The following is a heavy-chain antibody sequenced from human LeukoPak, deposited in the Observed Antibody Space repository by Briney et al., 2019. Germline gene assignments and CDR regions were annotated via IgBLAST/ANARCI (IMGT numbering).Heavy chain of an antibody. CDR3: AHQLKDMTQRASGVSYFQH. Sequence: ASVTVSCKASGSTFTSYYMHWVRQAPGQGLEWMGIINPSGGSTSYAQKFQGRVTMTRDTSTSTVYMELSSLRSEDTGVYYCAHQLKDMTQRASGVSYFQHWGQGTLVTVSS. V-gene: IGHV1-46*01. D-gene: IGHD1-26*01. CDR2: INPSGGST. J-gene: IGHJ1*01. CDR1: GSTFTSYY.